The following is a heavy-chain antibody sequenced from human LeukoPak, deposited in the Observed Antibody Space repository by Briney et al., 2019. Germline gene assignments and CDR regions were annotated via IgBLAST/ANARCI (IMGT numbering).Heavy chain of an antibody. J-gene: IGHJ3*02. Sequence: SETLSLTCTVSGGSISSYYWSWIRQPPGKGLEWIGYIYYSGSTNYNPSLKGRVTISVDTSKNQFSLKLSSVTAADTAVYYCASRLSRITMMGTTPGMGVFDIGGKGKMVTVSS. V-gene: IGHV4-59*08. CDR1: GGSISSYY. D-gene: IGHD3-22*01. CDR3: ASRLSRITMMGTTPGMGVFDI. CDR2: IYYSGST.